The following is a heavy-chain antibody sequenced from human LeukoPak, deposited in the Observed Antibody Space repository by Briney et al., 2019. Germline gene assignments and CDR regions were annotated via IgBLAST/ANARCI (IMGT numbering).Heavy chain of an antibody. CDR1: GFIFSNSW. V-gene: IGHV3-15*01. D-gene: IGHD2-2*01. CDR3: TTACCRTTRCYGAFGP. Sequence: GGSLRLSCLASGFIFSNSWMSGVRQAPGKGLEWVVRIKTKTDGETTDYAAPVKGRFTISRDDSKNTLYLQMNSLKTEDTAVYYCTTACCRTTRCYGAFGPCGQGTMVTVSS. J-gene: IGHJ3*01. CDR2: IKTKTDGETT.